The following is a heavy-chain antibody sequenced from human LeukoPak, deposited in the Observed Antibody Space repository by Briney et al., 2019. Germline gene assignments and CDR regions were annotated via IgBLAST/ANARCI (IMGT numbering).Heavy chain of an antibody. CDR3: VPSANYYYFDY. V-gene: IGHV1-2*02. CDR1: GYTFTGYY. D-gene: IGHD4/OR15-4a*01. CDR2: INPKSGGT. J-gene: IGHJ4*02. Sequence: ASVKVSCKTSGYTFTGYYMHWVRQAPGLGFEWMGWINPKSGGTSYPQKFQGRLTMTRDTSISTAYMELSRLRSDDTAVYYCVPSANYYYFDYWGQGTLVTVSS.